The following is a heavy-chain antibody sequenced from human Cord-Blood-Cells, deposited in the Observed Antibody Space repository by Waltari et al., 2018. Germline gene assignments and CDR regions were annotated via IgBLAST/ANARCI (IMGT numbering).Heavy chain of an antibody. J-gene: IGHJ5*02. Sequence: QVQLQQWGAGLLKPSETLSLTCAVYGGSFSGYYWSWIRQPPGKGLEWIGEINHSGSTNYNPSLKSRVTISVDTSKNQFSRKLSAVTAADTAVYYCARGSVVVIATNWFDPWGQGTLVTVSS. V-gene: IGHV4-34*01. CDR2: INHSGST. CDR1: GGSFSGYY. D-gene: IGHD2-21*01. CDR3: ARGSVVVIATNWFDP.